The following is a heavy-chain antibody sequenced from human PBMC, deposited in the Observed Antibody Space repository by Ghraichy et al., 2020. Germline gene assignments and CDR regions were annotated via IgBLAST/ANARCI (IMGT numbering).Heavy chain of an antibody. CDR1: GASMTTFNYY. CDR2: IYYTGNT. CDR3: ARLDSAADGDY. D-gene: IGHD6-13*01. J-gene: IGHJ4*02. Sequence: SETLSLTCAISGASMTTFNYYWGWIRQPPGKGLEWIGSIYYTGNTNYNPSLRSRVTMSVDTSRNEFSLKLSSVTAADTAVYYCARLDSAADGDYWGQGTLVTVSS. V-gene: IGHV4-39*01.